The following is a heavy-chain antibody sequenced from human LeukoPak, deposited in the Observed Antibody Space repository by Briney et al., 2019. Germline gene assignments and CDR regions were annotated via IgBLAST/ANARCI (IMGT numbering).Heavy chain of an antibody. CDR1: GFTFSSYA. D-gene: IGHD6-13*01. V-gene: IGHV3-23*01. CDR3: AKGPASSIAAAADLDY. CDR2: ISGSGDST. J-gene: IGHJ4*02. Sequence: GGSLRLSCAASGFTFSSYAMGWVRQAPGKGLEWVSGISGSGDSTYYADSMEGRFTISRDNSKNTLYLKMNSLKAEDTAVYYCAKGPASSIAAAADLDYWGQGTLVTVSS.